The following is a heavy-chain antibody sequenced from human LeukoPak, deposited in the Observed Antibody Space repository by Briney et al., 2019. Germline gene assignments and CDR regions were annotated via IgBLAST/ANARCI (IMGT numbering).Heavy chain of an antibody. Sequence: ASVKVSCKASGYTFTSYGISWVRQAPGQGLEWMGWICAYNGNTNYAQKLQGRVTMTTDTSTSTAYMELRSLRSDDTAVYYCARGRYYYDSSGYYYWGQGTLVTVSS. CDR2: ICAYNGNT. CDR3: ARGRYYYDSSGYYY. CDR1: GYTFTSYG. J-gene: IGHJ4*02. V-gene: IGHV1-18*01. D-gene: IGHD3-22*01.